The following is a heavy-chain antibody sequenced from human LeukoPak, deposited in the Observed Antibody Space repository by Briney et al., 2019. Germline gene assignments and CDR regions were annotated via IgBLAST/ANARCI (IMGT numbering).Heavy chain of an antibody. CDR1: GFTFSSYA. J-gene: IGHJ4*02. Sequence: PGGSLRLSCAASGFTFSSYAMSWVRQAPGKGLEWVSAISGSGGSTYYADSVKGRFTISRDNSKNTLYLQMNSLRAEDTAVYYCAKDPSRTFGFLDSPSYYFDYWGQGTLATDSS. D-gene: IGHD3-3*01. CDR3: AKDPSRTFGFLDSPSYYFDY. CDR2: ISGSGGST. V-gene: IGHV3-23*01.